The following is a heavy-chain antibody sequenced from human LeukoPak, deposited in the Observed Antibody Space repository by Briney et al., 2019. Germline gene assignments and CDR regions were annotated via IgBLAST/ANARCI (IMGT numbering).Heavy chain of an antibody. V-gene: IGHV1-24*01. CDR2: FDPEDGET. J-gene: IGHJ4*02. Sequence: ASVKVSCKVSGYTLTELSMHWVRQAPGKGLEWMGGFDPEDGETIYAQKFQGRVTMTEDTSTDTAYMELSSLRSEDTAVYYCATIRSPKYCSGGSCYSPVFDYWGQGTLVTVSS. CDR1: GYTLTELS. CDR3: ATIRSPKYCSGGSCYSPVFDY. D-gene: IGHD2-15*01.